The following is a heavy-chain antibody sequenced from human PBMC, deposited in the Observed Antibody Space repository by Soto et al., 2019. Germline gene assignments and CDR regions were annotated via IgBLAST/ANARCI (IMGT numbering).Heavy chain of an antibody. CDR1: GGTLSRHA. CDR2: IIPKFGTV. Sequence: QEQLVQSGAEVKKPASSVKVSCRASGGTLSRHAFSWVRQAPGQGPEWMGTIIPKFGTVIYAQKFQGAVTITADESTRTVYMELSSQRAEDTAVYYCARWAGEVEGFPISGPLDYWGQGTLVTVSS. V-gene: IGHV1-69*18. J-gene: IGHJ4*02. CDR3: ARWAGEVEGFPISGPLDY. D-gene: IGHD3-10*01.